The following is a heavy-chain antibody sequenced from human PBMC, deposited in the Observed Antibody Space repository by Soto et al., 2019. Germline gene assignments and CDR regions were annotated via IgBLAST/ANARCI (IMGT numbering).Heavy chain of an antibody. CDR1: GGTFSSYA. CDR2: IIPIFGTA. V-gene: IGHV1-69*13. Sequence: SVKVSCKASGGTFSSYAISWVRQAPGQGLEWMGGIIPIFGTANYAQKFQGRVTITADESTSTAYMELSSLRSEDTAVYYCASSDVYYYYYYGMDVWGQGTTVTVSS. CDR3: ASSDVYYYYYYGMDV. J-gene: IGHJ6*02. D-gene: IGHD2-21*02.